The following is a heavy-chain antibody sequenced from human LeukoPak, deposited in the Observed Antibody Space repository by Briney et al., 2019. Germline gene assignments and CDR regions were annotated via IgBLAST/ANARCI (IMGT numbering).Heavy chain of an antibody. V-gene: IGHV6-1*01. D-gene: IGHD2-2*01. Sequence: SQTLSLTCVISGDSVSSNSGAWNWIRQSPSRGLEWLGRTYYRSKWYNEYALSVKSRITINPDTTKNQLSLQLSSVTPEDTAVYYCVRGGVEAPAAMGFDYWGQGTLVTVSS. J-gene: IGHJ4*02. CDR2: TYYRSKWYN. CDR1: GDSVSSNSGA. CDR3: VRGGVEAPAAMGFDY.